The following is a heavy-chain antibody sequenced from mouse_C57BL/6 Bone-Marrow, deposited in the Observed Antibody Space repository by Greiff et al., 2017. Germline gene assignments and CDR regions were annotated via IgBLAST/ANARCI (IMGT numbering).Heavy chain of an antibody. J-gene: IGHJ4*01. CDR1: GYSITSGYY. D-gene: IGHD1-1*01. Sequence: DVQLVESGPGLVKPSQSLSLTCSVTGYSITSGYYWNWIRQFPGNKLEWMGYISYDGSNNYNPSLKNRISITRDTSKNQFFLKLNSVTTEDTATYYCARRGYGSTLYYAMDYWGQGTSVTVSS. CDR3: ARRGYGSTLYYAMDY. CDR2: ISYDGSN. V-gene: IGHV3-6*01.